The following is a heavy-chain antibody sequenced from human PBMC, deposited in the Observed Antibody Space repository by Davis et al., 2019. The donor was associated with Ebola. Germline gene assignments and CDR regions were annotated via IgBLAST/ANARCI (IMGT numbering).Heavy chain of an antibody. D-gene: IGHD1-7*01. Sequence: AASVKVSCKASGFTLTKYATHWVRQAPGQRLEWMGWVHGGNGNTKYSQRFQGRVTITTDTSASTVYLDLTSLRSEDTAVYYCARSSLTGTSDYWGQGTLVTVSS. CDR2: VHGGNGNT. CDR3: ARSSLTGTSDY. V-gene: IGHV1-3*01. J-gene: IGHJ4*02. CDR1: GFTLTKYA.